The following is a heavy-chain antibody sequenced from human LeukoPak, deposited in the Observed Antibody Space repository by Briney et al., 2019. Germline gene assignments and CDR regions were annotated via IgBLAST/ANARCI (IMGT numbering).Heavy chain of an antibody. Sequence: GGSLRLSCAASGFTFSSYWMHWVRQAPGKGLVWVSRINSDGSSPSYADSVKGRFTISRDNAKNTLYLQMNSLRAEDTAVYYCARANYYGSGRAAFDIWGQGTMVTVSS. J-gene: IGHJ3*02. V-gene: IGHV3-74*01. CDR3: ARANYYGSGRAAFDI. D-gene: IGHD3-10*01. CDR1: GFTFSSYW. CDR2: INSDGSSP.